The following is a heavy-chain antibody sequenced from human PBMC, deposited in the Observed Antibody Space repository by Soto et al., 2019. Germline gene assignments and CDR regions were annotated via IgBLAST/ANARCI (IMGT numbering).Heavy chain of an antibody. Sequence: QVQLVQSGAEVKKPGSSVKVSCKASGGTFSSYAISWVRQAPGQGLEWMGGIIPISGKANNAKGFQGRVTISADESTSTAYMGRSSLRSEDTAVYYCERIKHPPNETQIYWYFDLWGRGTLVTV. CDR2: IIPISGKA. J-gene: IGHJ2*01. CDR3: ERIKHPPNETQIYWYFDL. V-gene: IGHV1-69*01. CDR1: GGTFSSYA.